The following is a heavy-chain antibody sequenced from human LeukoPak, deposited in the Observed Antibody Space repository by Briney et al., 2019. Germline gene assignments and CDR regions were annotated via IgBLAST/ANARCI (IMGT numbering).Heavy chain of an antibody. Sequence: PSETLSLTCAVYGGSFRGYYWSWIRQPPGKGLEWIGEINHSGSTNYNPSLKSRVTISVDTSKNQSSLKLSSVTAADTAVYYCARGSSDGDYYWFDPWGQGTLVTVSS. D-gene: IGHD4-17*01. CDR1: GGSFRGYY. CDR2: INHSGST. CDR3: ARGSSDGDYYWFDP. J-gene: IGHJ5*02. V-gene: IGHV4-34*01.